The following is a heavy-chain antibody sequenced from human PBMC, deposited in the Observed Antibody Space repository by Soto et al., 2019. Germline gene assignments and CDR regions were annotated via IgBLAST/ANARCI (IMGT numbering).Heavy chain of an antibody. J-gene: IGHJ5*02. CDR2: INAGNGNT. CDR3: ARALGLYNWNHP. Sequence: ASVKVSCKASGYTFTSYAMHWVRQAPGQRLEWMGWINAGNGNTKYSQKFQGRVTITRDTSASTAYMELSSLRSEDTAVYYCARALGLYNWNHPWGQGTLVTVSS. CDR1: GYTFTSYA. V-gene: IGHV1-3*01.